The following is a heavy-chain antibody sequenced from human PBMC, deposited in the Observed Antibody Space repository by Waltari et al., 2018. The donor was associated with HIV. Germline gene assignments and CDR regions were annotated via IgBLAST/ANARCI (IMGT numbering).Heavy chain of an antibody. CDR2: ISSGGSTI. Sequence: EVQLVESGGGLVQPGGSLRLSCAASGFTFSSYAINWVRQAPGKGLEWVSYISSGGSTIYFADSVKGRFTMSRDNAKNSLYLQMNSLRAEDTAVYYCARSWNYFGSGSYYGFDYWGQGTLVTVSS. V-gene: IGHV3-48*03. CDR1: GFTFSSYA. CDR3: ARSWNYFGSGSYYGFDY. D-gene: IGHD3-10*01. J-gene: IGHJ4*02.